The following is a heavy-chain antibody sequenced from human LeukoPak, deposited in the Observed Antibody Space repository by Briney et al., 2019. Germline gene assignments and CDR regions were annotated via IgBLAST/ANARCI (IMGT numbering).Heavy chain of an antibody. Sequence: ASVKVSCKASGGTFSSYAISWVRQAPGQGLEWMGGIIPIFGTANYAQKFQGRVTITADESTSTAYMELSSLRSEDTAVYYCATRVYGILTGYITEAYYFDYWGQGTLVTVSS. CDR2: IIPIFGTA. CDR3: ATRVYGILTGYITEAYYFDY. J-gene: IGHJ4*02. V-gene: IGHV1-69*01. D-gene: IGHD3-9*01. CDR1: GGTFSSYA.